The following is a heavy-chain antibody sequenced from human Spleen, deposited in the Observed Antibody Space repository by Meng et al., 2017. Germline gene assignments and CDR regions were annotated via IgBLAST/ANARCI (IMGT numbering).Heavy chain of an antibody. Sequence: QFQLVQSGAEVKRPGASMKVSCKASGYSFITYAMHWVRQAPGQRLEWMGWISAANGNTKYSQKFQGRVTITRDTSANTAYMELSSLRSEDTAFYYCARTTVTGYFDYWGQGTLVTVSS. V-gene: IGHV1-3*01. CDR3: ARTTVTGYFDY. CDR1: GYSFITYA. CDR2: ISAANGNT. J-gene: IGHJ4*02. D-gene: IGHD2-21*02.